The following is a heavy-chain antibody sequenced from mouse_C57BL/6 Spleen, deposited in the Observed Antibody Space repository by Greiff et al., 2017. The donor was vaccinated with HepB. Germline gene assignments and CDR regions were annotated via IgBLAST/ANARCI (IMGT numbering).Heavy chain of an antibody. CDR2: IWSGGST. Sequence: VQLVESGPGLVQPSQSLSITCTVSGFSLTSYGVHWVRQSPGKGLEWLGVIWSGGSTDYNAAFISRLSISKDNSKSQVFFKMNSLQADDTAIYYCARRRGDWYFDVWGTGTTVTVSS. CDR3: ARRRGDWYFDV. J-gene: IGHJ1*03. CDR1: GFSLTSYG. V-gene: IGHV2-2*01.